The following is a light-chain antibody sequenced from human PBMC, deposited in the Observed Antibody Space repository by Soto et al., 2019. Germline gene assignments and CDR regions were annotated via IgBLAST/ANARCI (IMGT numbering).Light chain of an antibody. CDR2: GAS. CDR3: QQYNNWPQLT. Sequence: EIVMTQSPATLSVSPGERATLSCRASQSISSSLAWYQQKPGQAPRLLIYGASNPATGIPARFSGSGSGTEFTLTINGLQSEDFAVYYCQQYNNWPQLTFGGGTTVEIK. J-gene: IGKJ4*01. V-gene: IGKV3-15*01. CDR1: QSISSS.